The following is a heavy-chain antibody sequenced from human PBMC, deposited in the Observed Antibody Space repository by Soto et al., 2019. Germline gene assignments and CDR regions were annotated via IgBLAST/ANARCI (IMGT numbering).Heavy chain of an antibody. J-gene: IGHJ6*02. CDR2: ISYDGSNK. D-gene: IGHD3-3*01. CDR1: GFTFSSYG. CDR3: AKDRFLEWLIYGMDV. Sequence: VQLVESGGGVVQPGRSLRLSCAASGFTFSSYGMHWVRQAPGKGLEWVAVISYDGSNKYYADSVKGRFTISRDNSKNTLYLQMNSLRAEDTAVYYCAKDRFLEWLIYGMDVWGQGTTVTVSS. V-gene: IGHV3-30*18.